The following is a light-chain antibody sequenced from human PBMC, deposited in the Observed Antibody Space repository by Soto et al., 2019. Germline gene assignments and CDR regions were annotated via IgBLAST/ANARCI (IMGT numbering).Light chain of an antibody. Sequence: QSALTQPASVSGSPGQSITISCTGTRSDIGSYNYVSWYQLYPDKAPKLIIYEVTSRPSGVSDRFSGSKSGSTASLIISGLQAEDEADYYCSSYSSTDTLYVFGTGTKVTVL. V-gene: IGLV2-14*01. J-gene: IGLJ1*01. CDR3: SSYSSTDTLYV. CDR2: EVT. CDR1: RSDIGSYNY.